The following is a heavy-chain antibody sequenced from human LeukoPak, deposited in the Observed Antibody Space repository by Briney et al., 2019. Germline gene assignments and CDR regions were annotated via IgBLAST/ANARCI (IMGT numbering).Heavy chain of an antibody. CDR3: ARDFVDRGMVNEC. CDR2: IYGGGHT. CDR1: GFSASGNY. V-gene: IGHV3-66*01. Sequence: PGGSLRLSCAASGFSASGNYMSWVRQAPGKGLEWVSVIYGGGHTYYADSVKGRFTISRDKSRNILYLQMNGLRAEDRAVYYCARDFVDRGMVNECWGQGALVSVSS. J-gene: IGHJ4*02. D-gene: IGHD5-18*01.